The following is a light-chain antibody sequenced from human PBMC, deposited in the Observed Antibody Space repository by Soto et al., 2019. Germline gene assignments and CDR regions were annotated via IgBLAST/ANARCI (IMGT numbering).Light chain of an antibody. V-gene: IGKV1-39*01. CDR1: QSISTF. J-gene: IGKJ4*01. Sequence: DSQMTQSPSSLSASVGDRVTITCRASQSISTFLNWYQQKPGKAPHLLIYDASTLQSGVPSRFSGSGSGTDFTLTISSLQPEDFANYYCQQGYGSPSFGGGTRVENK. CDR3: QQGYGSPS. CDR2: DAS.